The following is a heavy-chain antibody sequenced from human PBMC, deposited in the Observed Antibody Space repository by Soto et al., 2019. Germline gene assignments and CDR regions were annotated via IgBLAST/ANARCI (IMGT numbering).Heavy chain of an antibody. Sequence: EVQLVESGGGLVQPGGSLRLSCAASGFTFSTYSLNWVRPAPGKGLEWVSYISSSSVTINYADSVKGRFTISRDNAKNSLYLQMNSLRDEDTAVYYCARERLGCSGGGCYSGYYGMDVWGQGTTVTVSS. D-gene: IGHD2-15*01. V-gene: IGHV3-48*02. CDR1: GFTFSTYS. J-gene: IGHJ6*02. CDR2: ISSSSVTI. CDR3: ARERLGCSGGGCYSGYYGMDV.